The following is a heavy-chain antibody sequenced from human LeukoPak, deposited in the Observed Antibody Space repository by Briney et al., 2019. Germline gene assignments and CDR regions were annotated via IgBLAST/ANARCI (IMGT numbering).Heavy chain of an antibody. Sequence: PGRSLRLSCAASGFTFSSYGMHWVRQAPGKGLEWVSAISGSGGSTYYADSVKGRFTISRDNSKNALYLQMNSLRAEDTAVYYCARSNPGYSSGWYGSYYYDSSGYYPDYWGQGTLVTVSS. J-gene: IGHJ4*02. CDR3: ARSNPGYSSGWYGSYYYDSSGYYPDY. CDR2: ISGSGGST. CDR1: GFTFSSYG. V-gene: IGHV3-23*01. D-gene: IGHD3-22*01.